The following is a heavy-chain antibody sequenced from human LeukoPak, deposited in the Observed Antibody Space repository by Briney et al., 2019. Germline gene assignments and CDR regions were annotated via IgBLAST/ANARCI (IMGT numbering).Heavy chain of an antibody. CDR1: GYTFTSHG. V-gene: IGHV1-18*01. CDR3: ARVVDDCGFTGGHNWFDP. CDR2: ISAYNGNT. Sequence: ASVKVSCKASGYTFTSHGISWVRQAPGQGLEWMGWISAYNGNTNYAQKLQGRVTMTTDTSTSTAYMELRSLRSDDTAVYYCARVVDDCGFTGGHNWFDPWGQGTLVTVSS. D-gene: IGHD2-21*02. J-gene: IGHJ5*02.